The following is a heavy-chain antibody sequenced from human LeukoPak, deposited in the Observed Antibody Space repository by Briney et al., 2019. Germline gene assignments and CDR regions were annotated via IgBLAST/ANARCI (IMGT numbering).Heavy chain of an antibody. Sequence: GGSLRLSCAASGFTFSSYWMSWVRQAPGKGLEWVANIKQDGSEKYYVDSVKGRFTISRDNAKNSLYLQMNSLRAEDTAVYYCAREAYIYRSGSPSDYYNYYMDVWGKGTTVTVSS. CDR1: GFTFSSYW. D-gene: IGHD3-10*01. CDR3: AREAYIYRSGSPSDYYNYYMDV. CDR2: IKQDGSEK. V-gene: IGHV3-7*01. J-gene: IGHJ6*03.